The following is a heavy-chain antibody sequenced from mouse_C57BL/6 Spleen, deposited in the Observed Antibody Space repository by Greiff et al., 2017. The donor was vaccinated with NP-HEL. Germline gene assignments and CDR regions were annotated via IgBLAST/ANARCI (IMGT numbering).Heavy chain of an antibody. V-gene: IGHV1-80*01. J-gene: IGHJ2*01. Sequence: VMLVESGAELVKPGASVKISCKASGYAFSSYWMNWVKQRPGKGLEWIGQIYPGDGDTNYNGKFKGKATLTADKYSSTAYMQLSSLTSEDSAVYFCARRTLDGYYSSFDYWGQGTTLTVSS. CDR1: GYAFSSYW. CDR2: IYPGDGDT. CDR3: ARRTLDGYYSSFDY. D-gene: IGHD2-12*01.